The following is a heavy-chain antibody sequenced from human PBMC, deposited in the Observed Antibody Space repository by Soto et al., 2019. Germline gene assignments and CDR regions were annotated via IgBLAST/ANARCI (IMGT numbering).Heavy chain of an antibody. Sequence: GASVKVSCKASGGSFDYRAVTWLRQAPGQGLGWMGHIFSDTADYAHKFQGRVIITADKSTATAYMQLDSLTSNDTAVYYRAAASIYSRGHQRCFDTCDQG. CDR2: IFSDTA. CDR1: GGSFDYRA. CDR3: AAASIYSRGHQRCFDT. D-gene: IGHD2-2*01. J-gene: IGHJ4*02. V-gene: IGHV1-69*06.